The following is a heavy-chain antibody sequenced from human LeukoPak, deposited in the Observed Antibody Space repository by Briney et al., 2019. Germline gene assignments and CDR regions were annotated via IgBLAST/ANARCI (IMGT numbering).Heavy chain of an antibody. CDR2: INPNSGGT. CDR1: GYTFTGYY. CDR3: ARDLTTVVTGWDDAFDI. Sequence: ASVKVSCKASGYTFTGYYMHWVRQAPGQGLEWMGWINPNSGGTNYAQKFQGRVTMTRDTSISTAYMELSRLRSDDTAVYYCARDLTTVVTGWDDAFDIWGQGTMVTVSS. V-gene: IGHV1-2*02. D-gene: IGHD4-23*01. J-gene: IGHJ3*02.